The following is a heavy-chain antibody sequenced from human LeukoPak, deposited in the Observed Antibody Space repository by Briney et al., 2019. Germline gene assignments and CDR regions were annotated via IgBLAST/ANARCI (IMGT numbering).Heavy chain of an antibody. CDR2: IYYKGGT. J-gene: IGHJ4*02. CDR1: GGSISSNY. D-gene: IGHD3-9*01. CDR3: ARGLGSFDWLWEH. Sequence: SETLSLTCTVSGGSISSNYWSWIRQPPGKGLEWIGYIYYKGGTSYNPSLKSRVIISVDTSKNQFTLKVTSVTAADTAVYYCARGLGSFDWLWEHWGPGTLVTVSS. V-gene: IGHV4-59*01.